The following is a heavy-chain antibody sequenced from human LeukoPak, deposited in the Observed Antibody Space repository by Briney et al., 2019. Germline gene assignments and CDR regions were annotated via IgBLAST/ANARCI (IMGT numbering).Heavy chain of an antibody. CDR1: GGSVSSGDYY. CDR3: ARAARSYYVPFDY. V-gene: IGHV4-61*08. D-gene: IGHD1-26*01. CDR2: IYYSGST. Sequence: PSETLSLTCTVSGGSVSSGDYYWSWIRQPPGTGLEWIGYIYYSGSTNYNPSLKSRVTISVDTSKNQFSLKLSSVTAADTAVYYCARAARSYYVPFDYWGQGTLVTVSS. J-gene: IGHJ4*02.